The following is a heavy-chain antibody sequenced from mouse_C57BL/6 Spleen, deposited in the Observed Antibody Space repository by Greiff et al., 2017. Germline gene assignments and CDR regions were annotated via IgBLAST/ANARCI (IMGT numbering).Heavy chain of an antibody. D-gene: IGHD1-1*01. CDR3: ASRAYYYGSSY. Sequence: QVQLQQPGAELVRPGSSVKLSCKASGYTFTSYWMDWVKQRPGQGLEWIGNIYPSDSETHYNQKFKDKATLTVDKSSSTAYMQLSSLTSEDSAVYYCASRAYYYGSSYWGQGTTLTVSS. J-gene: IGHJ2*01. CDR2: IYPSDSET. V-gene: IGHV1-61*01. CDR1: GYTFTSYW.